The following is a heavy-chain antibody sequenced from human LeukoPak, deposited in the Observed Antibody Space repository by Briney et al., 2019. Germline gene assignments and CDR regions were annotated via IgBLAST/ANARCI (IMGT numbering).Heavy chain of an antibody. Sequence: SETLSLTCAVYGGSFSGYYWSWIRQPPGKGLEWIGEINHSGSTNYNPSLKSRVTISVDTSKNQFSLKRRSVTAADTAVYYCARESSSSSLGYYYYYYMDVWGKGTTVTVSS. CDR2: INHSGST. V-gene: IGHV4-34*01. D-gene: IGHD6-13*01. CDR1: GGSFSGYY. J-gene: IGHJ6*03. CDR3: ARESSSSSLGYYYYYYMDV.